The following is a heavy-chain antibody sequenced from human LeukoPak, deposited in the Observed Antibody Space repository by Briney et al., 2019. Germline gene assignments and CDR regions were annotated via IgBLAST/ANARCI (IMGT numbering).Heavy chain of an antibody. Sequence: GRSLRLSCVASGFTFSSYGMHWVRQAPGKGLEWVAVIWYDGSNKYYADSVKGRFTISRDNSKNTVSLQMNSLRTEDTAMYYCARDRYPDIVATMDHWGQGTLVTVSS. CDR1: GFTFSSYG. CDR3: ARDRYPDIVATMDH. V-gene: IGHV3-30*19. J-gene: IGHJ4*02. D-gene: IGHD5-12*01. CDR2: IWYDGSNK.